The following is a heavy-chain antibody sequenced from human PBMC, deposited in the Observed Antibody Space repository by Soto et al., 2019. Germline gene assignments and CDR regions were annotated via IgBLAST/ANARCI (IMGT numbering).Heavy chain of an antibody. CDR3: ARDLTRGCSGGSCYPK. CDR1: GFTFSSYA. D-gene: IGHD2-15*01. CDR2: ISYDGSNK. J-gene: IGHJ4*02. Sequence: ESGGGVVQPGRSLRLSCAASGFTFSSYAMHRVRQAPGKGLEWVAVISYDGSNKYYADSVKGRFTISRDNSKNTLYLQMNSLRAEDTAVYYCARDLTRGCSGGSCYPKWGQGTLVTVSS. V-gene: IGHV3-30-3*01.